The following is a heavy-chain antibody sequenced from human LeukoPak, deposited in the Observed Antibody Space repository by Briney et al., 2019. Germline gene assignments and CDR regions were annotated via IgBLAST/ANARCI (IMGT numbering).Heavy chain of an antibody. J-gene: IGHJ4*02. CDR2: IYTSGST. CDR3: ARDRYYYDSTGYSGDY. V-gene: IGHV4-4*07. Sequence: PSETLSLTCTVSGGSISSYYWSWIRQPAGKGLEWIGRIYTSGSTNYNPSLKSRVTMSVDTSKNQFSVKLSSVTAADTAVYYCARDRYYYDSTGYSGDYWGQGTLVTVSS. D-gene: IGHD3-22*01. CDR1: GGSISSYY.